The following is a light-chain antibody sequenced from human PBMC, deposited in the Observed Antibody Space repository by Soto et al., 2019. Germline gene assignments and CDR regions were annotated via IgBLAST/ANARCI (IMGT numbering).Light chain of an antibody. CDR3: QQYGSSLT. J-gene: IGKJ5*01. CDR2: DTS. CDR1: QSVSSY. V-gene: IGKV3-11*01. Sequence: EIVLTQSPATLSLSPGERATLSCRASQSVSSYLAWYQQKPGQAPRLLIHDTSNRATGVPARFSGSGSGTDFTLTISRLEPEDFAVYYCQQYGSSLTFGQGTRLEIK.